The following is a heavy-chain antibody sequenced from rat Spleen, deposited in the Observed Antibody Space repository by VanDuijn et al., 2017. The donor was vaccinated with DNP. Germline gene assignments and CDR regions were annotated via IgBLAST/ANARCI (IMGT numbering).Heavy chain of an antibody. CDR1: GFTFSDYY. CDR2: VPSSGGST. V-gene: IGHV5-25*01. Sequence: EVQLVESGGGLVQPGRSLKLSCAASGFTFSDYYMAWVRQAPTKGLEWVASVPSSGGSTYYPDSVKGRFIISRDNARNTLYLQMNSLRSEDTATYFCARGSGTYYWYFDFWGQGVMVTVSS. D-gene: IGHD5-1*01. J-gene: IGHJ1*01. CDR3: ARGSGTYYWYFDF.